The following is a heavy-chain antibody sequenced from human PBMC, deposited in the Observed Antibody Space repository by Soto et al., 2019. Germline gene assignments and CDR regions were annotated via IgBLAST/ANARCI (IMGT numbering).Heavy chain of an antibody. CDR2: ISRDGSHK. Sequence: GGSLRLSCAASGFTFRNYAIHWVRQAPGKGLEWVAVISRDGSHKYYLDSVKGRFTISRDNSKDTVNLPMNSLRDDDSAMYYCARSRNSAVADSFDFWGQGTLVTVSS. CDR1: GFTFRNYA. CDR3: ARSRNSAVADSFDF. V-gene: IGHV3-30*04. J-gene: IGHJ4*02. D-gene: IGHD1-26*01.